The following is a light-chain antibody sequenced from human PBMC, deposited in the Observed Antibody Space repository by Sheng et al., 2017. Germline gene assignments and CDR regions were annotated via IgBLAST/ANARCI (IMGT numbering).Light chain of an antibody. V-gene: IGKV1-5*03. CDR2: KAS. CDR3: LQYSDDWS. J-gene: IGKJ3*01. CDR1: QNIRIW. Sequence: IQMTQSPSTLSASVGDRVTITCRASQNIRIWLAWYQQKPGKAPKALIYKASNLESGVPSRFSGGGSGTQFTLTISNLQPDDFATYYCLQYSDDWSFGPGTKVKIK.